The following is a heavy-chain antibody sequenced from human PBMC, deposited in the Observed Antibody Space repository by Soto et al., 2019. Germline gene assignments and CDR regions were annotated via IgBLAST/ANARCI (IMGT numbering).Heavy chain of an antibody. J-gene: IGHJ6*02. CDR3: AKSGSSRYYYYGMDV. Sequence: GSLRVYCAASGFTFSSYGMHWVRQAPGKGLEWVAVISYDGSNKYYADSVKGRFTISRDNSKNTLYLQMNSLRAEDTAVYYCAKSGSSRYYYYGMDVWGQGTTVTVSS. D-gene: IGHD3-10*01. CDR2: ISYDGSNK. V-gene: IGHV3-30*18. CDR1: GFTFSSYG.